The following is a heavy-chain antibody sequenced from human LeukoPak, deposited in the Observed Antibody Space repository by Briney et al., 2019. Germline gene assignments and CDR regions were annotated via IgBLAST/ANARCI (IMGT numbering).Heavy chain of an antibody. CDR1: EYDFANYW. CDR2: VYPAGSRI. Sequence: GESLKISCKCSEYDFANYWIGWVRQMPGKGLEWMGIVYPAGSRIHYSPSFQGQVTMSVDRSISTAYLQWTRLKASDTAMYFCARRKFSDTWFDPWGQGTLVTVSS. J-gene: IGHJ5*02. D-gene: IGHD1-14*01. CDR3: ARRKFSDTWFDP. V-gene: IGHV5-51*01.